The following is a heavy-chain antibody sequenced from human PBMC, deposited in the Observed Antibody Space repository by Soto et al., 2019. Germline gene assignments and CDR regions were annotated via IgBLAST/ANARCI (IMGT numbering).Heavy chain of an antibody. CDR1: GFTFDNYA. CDR3: AKDAAYYSDY. Sequence: EVQLVESGGGLIQPGRSLRLSCAASGFTFDNYAMHWVRQAPGKGLEWVSGISWDSGSIDYADSVRGRFTISRDNARNSLYLRMSSLRPEDTALYYCAKDAAYYSDYWGQGTLVTVSP. V-gene: IGHV3-9*01. J-gene: IGHJ4*02. D-gene: IGHD6-25*01. CDR2: ISWDSGSI.